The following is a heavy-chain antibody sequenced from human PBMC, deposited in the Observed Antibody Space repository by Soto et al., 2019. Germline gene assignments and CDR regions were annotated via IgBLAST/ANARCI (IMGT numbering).Heavy chain of an antibody. D-gene: IGHD1-26*01. V-gene: IGHV4-59*01. CDR2: IYYSGST. CDR1: GVSISSYY. CDR3: ARDLRVGATVWFDP. J-gene: IGHJ5*02. Sequence: PSETMSLTCTVSGVSISSYYWSWIRQPPGKGLEWIGYIYYSGSTNYNPSLKSRVTISVDTSKNQFSLKLSSVTAADTAVYYCARDLRVGATVWFDPWGQGTLVTVPQ.